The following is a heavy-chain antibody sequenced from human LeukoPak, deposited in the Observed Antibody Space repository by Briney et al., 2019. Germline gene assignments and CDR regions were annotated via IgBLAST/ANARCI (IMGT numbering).Heavy chain of an antibody. CDR3: AKAAEYYYDSSGYSPFDY. V-gene: IGHV3-9*01. Sequence: GRSLRLSCAASGFTFDDYVMHWVRQAPGKGLEWVSGITWNSDTIAYADSVKGRFTISRDNSKNTLYLQMNSLRAEDTAVYYCAKAAEYYYDSSGYSPFDYWGQGTLVTVSS. J-gene: IGHJ4*02. D-gene: IGHD3-22*01. CDR2: ITWNSDTI. CDR1: GFTFDDYV.